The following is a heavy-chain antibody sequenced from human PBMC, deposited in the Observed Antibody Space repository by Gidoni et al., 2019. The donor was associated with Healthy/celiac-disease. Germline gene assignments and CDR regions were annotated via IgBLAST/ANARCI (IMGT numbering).Heavy chain of an antibody. D-gene: IGHD3-16*01. J-gene: IGHJ4*02. V-gene: IGHV4-4*07. CDR1: GGSISSYY. CDR2: IYTSGST. Sequence: QVQLQESGPGLVKPSETLSLTCTVSGGSISSYYWSWIRQPAGKGLEWIGRIYTSGSTNYNPSLKSRVTMSVDTSKNQFSLKLSSVTAADTAVYYCARSMITFGGVRSAGDYFDYWGQGTLVTVSS. CDR3: ARSMITFGGVRSAGDYFDY.